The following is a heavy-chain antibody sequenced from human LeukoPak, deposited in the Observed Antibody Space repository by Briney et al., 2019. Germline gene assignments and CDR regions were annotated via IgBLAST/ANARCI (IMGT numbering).Heavy chain of an antibody. D-gene: IGHD3-3*01. CDR1: GGSISSGDYY. CDR3: ARSYDFWSGYATD. CDR2: IYYSGST. V-gene: IGHV4-30-4*08. Sequence: PSETLSLTCTVSGGSISSGDYYWSWIRQPPGKGLEWIGYIYYSGSTYYNPSLKSRVTISVDTSKNQLSLKLSSVTAADTAVYYCARSYDFWSGYATDWGQGTLVTVSS. J-gene: IGHJ4*02.